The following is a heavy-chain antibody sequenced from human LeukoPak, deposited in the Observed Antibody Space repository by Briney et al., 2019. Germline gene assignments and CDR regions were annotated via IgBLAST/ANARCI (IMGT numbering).Heavy chain of an antibody. D-gene: IGHD2-21*02. J-gene: IGHJ4*02. CDR1: GGSISSGDYY. CDR3: ARAPQWSVVVTG. Sequence: SETLSLTCTVSGGSISSGDYYWSWIRQPPGKGLEWIGYIHYSGSTSYNPSLKNRVIISVDTSKNQFSLKLSSVTAADTAVYYCARAPQWSVVVTGWVQGTLVTVSS. V-gene: IGHV4-30-4*01. CDR2: IHYSGST.